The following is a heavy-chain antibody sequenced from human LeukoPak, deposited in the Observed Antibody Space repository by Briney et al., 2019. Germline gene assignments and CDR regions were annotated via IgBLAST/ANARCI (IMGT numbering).Heavy chain of an antibody. Sequence: PGGSLRLSCAASGFTFSSYGMHWVRQAPGKGLEWVAFIRYDGSNKYYAGSVKGRFTISRDNSKNTLYLQMNSLRAEDTAVYYCAGNYDILTGYQQPWGQGTLVTVSS. CDR1: GFTFSSYG. CDR3: AGNYDILTGYQQP. D-gene: IGHD3-9*01. CDR2: IRYDGSNK. J-gene: IGHJ5*02. V-gene: IGHV3-30*02.